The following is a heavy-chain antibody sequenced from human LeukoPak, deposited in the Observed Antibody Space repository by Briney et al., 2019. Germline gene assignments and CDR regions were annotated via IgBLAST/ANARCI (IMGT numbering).Heavy chain of an antibody. CDR2: ISSSGSTI. CDR1: GGSFSGYY. D-gene: IGHD6-19*01. V-gene: IGHV3-11*04. Sequence: LSLTCAVYGGSFSGYYWGWIRQAPGKGLEWVSYISSSGSTIYYADSVKGRFSISRDNAKNSLHLQMNSLRAEDTAVYYCARGTVAGKAPYWGQGTLVTVSS. CDR3: ARGTVAGKAPY. J-gene: IGHJ4*02.